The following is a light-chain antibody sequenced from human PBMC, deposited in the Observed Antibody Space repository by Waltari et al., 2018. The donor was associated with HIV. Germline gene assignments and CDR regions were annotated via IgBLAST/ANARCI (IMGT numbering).Light chain of an antibody. V-gene: IGKV1-5*03. Sequence: DIQMTQSPSTLSASVGDRVTITCRASQSISSWLAWYQQKPGKAPKLLLYKASSVESGVPSRFSGSGSGTEFTLTISSLQPDDFATYYCRQHNSYPLTFGGGTKVEIK. CDR3: RQHNSYPLT. CDR1: QSISSW. J-gene: IGKJ4*01. CDR2: KAS.